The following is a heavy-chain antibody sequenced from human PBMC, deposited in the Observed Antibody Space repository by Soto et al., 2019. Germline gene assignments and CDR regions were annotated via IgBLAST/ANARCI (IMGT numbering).Heavy chain of an antibody. CDR2: ISSSSSYI. V-gene: IGHV3-21*01. J-gene: IGHJ4*02. Sequence: EVQLVESGGGLAKPGGSLRLSCAASGFTFSSYSWNWVRQAPGKGLEWVSSISSSSSYIYYADSVKGRFTISRDNAKNSLYLQMSSLRAEDTAVYYCARDLDYVWGSYRYFDYWGQGTLVTVSS. CDR1: GFTFSSYS. CDR3: ARDLDYVWGSYRYFDY. D-gene: IGHD3-16*02.